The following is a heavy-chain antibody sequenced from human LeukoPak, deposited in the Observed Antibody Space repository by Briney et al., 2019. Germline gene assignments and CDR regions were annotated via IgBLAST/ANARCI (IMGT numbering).Heavy chain of an antibody. CDR2: IKQDGSEK. CDR3: ARVDTAISFNWFDP. V-gene: IGHV3-7*04. D-gene: IGHD5-18*01. J-gene: IGHJ5*02. Sequence: SGGSLRLSCAASGFTFSSYWMSWVRQAPGKGLEWVANIKQDGSEKYYVDSVKGRFTISRDNAKNSLYLQMNSLRAEDTAVYYCARVDTAISFNWFDPWGQGTLVTVPS. CDR1: GFTFSSYW.